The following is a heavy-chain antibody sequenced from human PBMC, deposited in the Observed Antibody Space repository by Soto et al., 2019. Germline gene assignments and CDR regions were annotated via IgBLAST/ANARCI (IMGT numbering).Heavy chain of an antibody. CDR1: GGTFSHYA. J-gene: IGHJ4*02. D-gene: IGHD2-2*02. CDR2: IVPVSGTT. V-gene: IGHV1-69*06. Sequence: QVQLVQSGAEVKKPGSSVKVSCKSSGGTFSHYAITWVRQAPGQGREWMGGIVPVSGTTDYAEKFRGRVTITADKITSTAYMELTSLQSDDTAVYYCTRARGYCSGTGCYSGFWGQGTLVTVSS. CDR3: TRARGYCSGTGCYSGF.